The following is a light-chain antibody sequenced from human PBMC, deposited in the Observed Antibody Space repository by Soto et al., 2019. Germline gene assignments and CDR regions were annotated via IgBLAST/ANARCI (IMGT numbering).Light chain of an antibody. V-gene: IGLV2-14*03. CDR3: SSYTSSSTLYV. Sequence: QSALTQPASVSESPGQSITIYCTGTSSDVGGYNYVSWYHQLPGKAPKLMVYDVSNRPSGVSNRFSGSKSGNTASLTISGLQAEDEADYYCSSYTSSSTLYVFGTGTKLTVL. CDR1: SSDVGGYNY. J-gene: IGLJ1*01. CDR2: DVS.